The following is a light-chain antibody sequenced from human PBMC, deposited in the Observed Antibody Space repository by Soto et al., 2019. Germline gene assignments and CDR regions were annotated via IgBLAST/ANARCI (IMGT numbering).Light chain of an antibody. CDR3: SSYTRSSLYV. CDR2: DVS. CDR1: SSDVGGYNY. J-gene: IGLJ1*01. V-gene: IGLV2-14*01. Sequence: QSALTQPASVSGSPGQSITISCTGTSSDVGGYNYVSWYQQHPGKAPKLMIYDVSNRPSGVSNRVSGSKSGNTASLTISGLKAEDEADYYCSSYTRSSLYVFGTGTKVTVL.